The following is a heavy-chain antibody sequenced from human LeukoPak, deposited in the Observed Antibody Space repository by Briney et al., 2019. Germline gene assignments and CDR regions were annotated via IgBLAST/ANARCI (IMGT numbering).Heavy chain of an antibody. J-gene: IGHJ3*02. Sequence: PGGSLRLSCAASGFTFSSYAMSWVRQAPGKGLEWVSAISGSGGSTYYADSVKGRFTISRDNSKNTLYLQMNSLRAEDTAVYYCAKDSARLRYFDWLLSPFGAFDIWGQGTMVTVSS. CDR3: AKDSARLRYFDWLLSPFGAFDI. V-gene: IGHV3-23*01. D-gene: IGHD3-9*01. CDR1: GFTFSSYA. CDR2: ISGSGGST.